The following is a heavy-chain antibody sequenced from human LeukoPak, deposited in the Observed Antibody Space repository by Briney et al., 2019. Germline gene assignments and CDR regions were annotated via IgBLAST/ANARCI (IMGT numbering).Heavy chain of an antibody. D-gene: IGHD3-9*01. Sequence: SETLSLTCSVSGDSITGYYWGWIRQPPGKGLEWIGNIYYPGNTYYNSSPKSRVTISVDTSKNQFSLKLSSVTAADTAVYYCARARQNPYFEERRRGNWFDPSGQGTLVTVSS. J-gene: IGHJ5*02. V-gene: IGHV4-39*07. CDR1: GDSITGYY. CDR3: ARARQNPYFEERRRGNWFDP. CDR2: IYYPGNT.